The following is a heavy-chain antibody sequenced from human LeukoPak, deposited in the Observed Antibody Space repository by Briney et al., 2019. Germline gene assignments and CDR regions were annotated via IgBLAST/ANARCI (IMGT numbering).Heavy chain of an antibody. Sequence: ASVKVSCNVSVYTFTSYGISWVRQAPGQGREWMGGISAYNGNTNYAQKLQGRVTMTTDASTSTAYMELRSLRSDDTAVYYCARAWGCGPSDAFDIWGQGTMVTVSS. CDR1: VYTFTSYG. V-gene: IGHV1-18*01. J-gene: IGHJ3*02. D-gene: IGHD3-16*01. CDR2: ISAYNGNT. CDR3: ARAWGCGPSDAFDI.